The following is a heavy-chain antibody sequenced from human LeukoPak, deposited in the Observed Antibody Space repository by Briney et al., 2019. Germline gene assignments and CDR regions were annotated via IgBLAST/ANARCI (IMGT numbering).Heavy chain of an antibody. Sequence: ASVKVSCKASGYTFTSYGISWVRQAPGQGPEWMGWMNPSSGDTGYAQKFQGRVTFTRDTSTNTAYMELSSLTSEDTAVYYCARVPRMARYFDLWGRGTLVTVSS. CDR1: GYTFTSYG. V-gene: IGHV1-8*03. J-gene: IGHJ2*01. D-gene: IGHD5-24*01. CDR2: MNPSSGDT. CDR3: ARVPRMARYFDL.